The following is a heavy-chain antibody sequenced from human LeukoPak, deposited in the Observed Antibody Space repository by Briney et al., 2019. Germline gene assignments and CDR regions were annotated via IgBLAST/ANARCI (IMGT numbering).Heavy chain of an antibody. CDR2: ISGSGGST. CDR1: GFIFSSYA. Sequence: GGSLGLSCAASGFIFSSYAMSWVRQAPGKGLEWVSAISGSGGSTYYADSVKGRFTISRDNSKNTLYLQMNSLRAEDTAVYYCAKYVETVATCPLFDYWGQGTLVTVSS. J-gene: IGHJ4*02. V-gene: IGHV3-23*01. D-gene: IGHD5-12*01. CDR3: AKYVETVATCPLFDY.